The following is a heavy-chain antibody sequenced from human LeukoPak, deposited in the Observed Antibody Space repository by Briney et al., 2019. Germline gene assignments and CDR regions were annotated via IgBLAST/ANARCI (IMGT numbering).Heavy chain of an antibody. V-gene: IGHV3-11*01. CDR2: ISSSGSTI. CDR3: ARDAYSSSWATGVYYYYYNMDV. Sequence: GRSLRLSCAASGFTFSDYYMSWIRRAPGKGLEWVSYISSSGSTIYYADSVKGRFTISRDNAKNSLYLQMNSLRAEDTAVYYCARDAYSSSWATGVYYYYYNMDVWGKGTTVTVSS. D-gene: IGHD6-13*01. CDR1: GFTFSDYY. J-gene: IGHJ6*03.